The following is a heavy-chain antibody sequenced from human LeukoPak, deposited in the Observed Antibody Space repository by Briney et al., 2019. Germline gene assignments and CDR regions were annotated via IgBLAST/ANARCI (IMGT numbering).Heavy chain of an antibody. CDR3: ARQVIPDNALDI. J-gene: IGHJ3*02. CDR1: GFTFSTYW. Sequence: GGSLRLSCAASGFTFSTYWMHWVRQAPGKGLVWVSRLSTDGTTTVYADSAKGRFTISRDNVKNILYLQVSSLRAEDTAVYYCARQVIPDNALDIWGQGTMVTVSS. CDR2: LSTDGTTT. D-gene: IGHD2-2*01. V-gene: IGHV3-74*01.